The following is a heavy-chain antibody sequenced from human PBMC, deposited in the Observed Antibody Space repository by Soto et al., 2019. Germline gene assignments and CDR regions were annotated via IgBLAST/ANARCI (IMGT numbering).Heavy chain of an antibody. CDR1: GYTFPSYY. D-gene: IGHD6-19*01. CDR2: INPSGGST. Sequence: GASIKVSCKASGYTFPSYYMHWVRQAPGQGLEWMGIINPSGGSTSYAQKFQGRVTMTRDTSTSTVYMELSSLRSEDTAVYYCARDPPPSVAGYYFDYWGQGTLVTVSS. CDR3: ARDPPPSVAGYYFDY. V-gene: IGHV1-46*01. J-gene: IGHJ4*02.